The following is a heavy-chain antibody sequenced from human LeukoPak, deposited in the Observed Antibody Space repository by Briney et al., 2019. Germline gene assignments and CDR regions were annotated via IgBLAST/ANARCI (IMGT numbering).Heavy chain of an antibody. CDR2: ISTYTGNT. CDR1: GYTFSNYA. Sequence: ASVTVSCKTSGYTFSNYAISWVRQAPGQGLEWMGWISTYTGNTKYAQKFQGRVTITTETSTSTAFMELRSLESDHPAVYYCARDRRAYYYDSSGYRDYWGQGTLVTVSS. CDR3: ARDRRAYYYDSSGYRDY. V-gene: IGHV1-18*01. D-gene: IGHD3-22*01. J-gene: IGHJ4*02.